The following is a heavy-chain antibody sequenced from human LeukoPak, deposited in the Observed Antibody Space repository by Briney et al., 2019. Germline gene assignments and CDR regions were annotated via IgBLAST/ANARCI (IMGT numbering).Heavy chain of an antibody. J-gene: IGHJ3*02. V-gene: IGHV4-31*03. Sequence: SETLSLTCTVSGGSISSGGYYWSWIRQHPGKGLEWIGYIYYSGSTYYNPSLKSRVTISVDTSKNQFSLKLSSVTAADTAVYYCARHYYDSSGYYSVFAFDIWGQGTMVTVSS. CDR2: IYYSGST. D-gene: IGHD3-22*01. CDR3: ARHYYDSSGYYSVFAFDI. CDR1: GGSISSGGYY.